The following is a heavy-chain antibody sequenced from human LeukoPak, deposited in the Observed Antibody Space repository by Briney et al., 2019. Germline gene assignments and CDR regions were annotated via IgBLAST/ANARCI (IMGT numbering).Heavy chain of an antibody. Sequence: PGGSLRLSCAASGFPFSNGWMTWVRQAPGRGLEWVGRIKSYVAGGTTDYAAPVRGRFTISRDDPKTTVYLQMNSLSTEDTGVYFCTTLHGGKSCAADYWGPGTLVIVSS. V-gene: IGHV3-15*01. CDR3: TTLHGGKSCAADY. D-gene: IGHD2-15*01. J-gene: IGHJ4*02. CDR1: GFPFSNGW. CDR2: IKSYVAGGTT.